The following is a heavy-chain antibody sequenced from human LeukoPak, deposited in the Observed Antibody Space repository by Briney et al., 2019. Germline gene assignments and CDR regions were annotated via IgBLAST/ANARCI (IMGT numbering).Heavy chain of an antibody. V-gene: IGHV4-39*01. CDR2: IYYGGST. CDR3: ARRSQCTVYSCYPV. Sequence: SETLSLTCTVSGDSMNISNHYWVWIRQSPGKGLEWIGSIYYGGSTYYNPSLKSRVTISQDTSKNQFSLKVNTVTAADTAVYHCARRSQCTVYSCYPVWGQGTTVTVSS. CDR1: GDSMNISNHY. D-gene: IGHD2-15*01. J-gene: IGHJ6*02.